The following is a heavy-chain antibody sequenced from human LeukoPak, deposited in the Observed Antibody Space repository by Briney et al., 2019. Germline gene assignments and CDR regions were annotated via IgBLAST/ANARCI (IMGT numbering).Heavy chain of an antibody. CDR2: ISSSGSTI. V-gene: IGHV3-11*04. J-gene: IGHJ4*02. Sequence: GGSLRLSCAASGFTFSDYYMSWIRQAPGKGLEWVSYISSSGSTIYYADSVKGRFTISRDNAKNSLYLQMNSLRAEDTAVYYCARALWFGETFPAYWGQGTLVTVSS. D-gene: IGHD3-10*01. CDR3: ARALWFGETFPAY. CDR1: GFTFSDYY.